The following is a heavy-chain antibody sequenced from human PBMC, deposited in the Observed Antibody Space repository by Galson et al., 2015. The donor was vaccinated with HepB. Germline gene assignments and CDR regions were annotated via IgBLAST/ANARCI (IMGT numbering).Heavy chain of an antibody. CDR3: AGVPATLSHYYGMDV. J-gene: IGHJ6*02. Sequence: QSGAEVKKPGESLRISCKGSGYSFTSYWISWVRQMPGKGLEWMGRIDPSDSYTNYSPSFQGHVTISADKSISTAYLQWSSLKASDTAMYYCAGVPATLSHYYGMDVWGQGTTVTVSS. V-gene: IGHV5-10-1*01. CDR2: IDPSDSYT. D-gene: IGHD2-2*01. CDR1: GYSFTSYW.